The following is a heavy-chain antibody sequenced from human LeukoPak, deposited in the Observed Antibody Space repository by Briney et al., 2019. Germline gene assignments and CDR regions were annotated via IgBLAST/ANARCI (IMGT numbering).Heavy chain of an antibody. D-gene: IGHD5-12*01. CDR3: ARDGYNSFDL. CDR2: ISSGSHYI. J-gene: IGHJ5*02. CDR1: GFTFSTYN. Sequence: GGSLRLSCAASGFTFSTYNMNWVRQAPGKGLEWVSSISSGSHYIYYADSMKGRFTISRDNAKNSLSLQMNSLRAEDTAVYYCARDGYNSFDLWGQGTLVTVSS. V-gene: IGHV3-21*01.